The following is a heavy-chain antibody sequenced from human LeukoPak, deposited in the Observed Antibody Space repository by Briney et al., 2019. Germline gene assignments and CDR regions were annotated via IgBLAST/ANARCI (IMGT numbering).Heavy chain of an antibody. CDR2: IMPMFGKA. CDR1: GGTFSSYD. Sequence: SVKVSCKASGGTFSSYDISWVRQAPGQGLEWMGGIMPMFGKANYAQKFQGRVTMTRDTSTSIVYMELSSLRSEDTAVYYCARDKANDYVWGSYNLDPWGQGTLVTVSS. J-gene: IGHJ5*02. V-gene: IGHV1-69*05. CDR3: ARDKANDYVWGSYNLDP. D-gene: IGHD3-16*01.